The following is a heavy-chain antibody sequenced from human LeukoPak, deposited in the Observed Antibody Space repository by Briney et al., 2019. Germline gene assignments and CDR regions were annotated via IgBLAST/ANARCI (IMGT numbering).Heavy chain of an antibody. CDR1: GFTSIRYG. Sequence: VRSLILSCAASGFTSIRYGMHWFPQAPGKGLQWVAVISYDGSNKSYADSVKGRFTISRDNSKNTLYLQMNSLRAEDTVFFFRQKTAYDILTGYHDAFDIWGQGTMVTVSS. D-gene: IGHD3-9*01. CDR3: QKTAYDILTGYHDAFDI. J-gene: IGHJ3*02. V-gene: IGHV3-30*03. CDR2: ISYDGSNK.